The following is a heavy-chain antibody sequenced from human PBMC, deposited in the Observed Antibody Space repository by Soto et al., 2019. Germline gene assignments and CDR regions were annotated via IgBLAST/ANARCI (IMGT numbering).Heavy chain of an antibody. CDR3: ARGELASLYSSGWYNY. D-gene: IGHD6-19*01. Sequence: SVKVSCKASGGTFSSYTISWVRQAPGQGLEWMGRIIPILGIANYAQKFQGRVTITADKSTSTAYMELSSLRSEDTAVYYCARGELASLYSSGWYNYWGQGTLVTVSS. V-gene: IGHV1-69*02. CDR1: GGTFSSYT. CDR2: IIPILGIA. J-gene: IGHJ4*02.